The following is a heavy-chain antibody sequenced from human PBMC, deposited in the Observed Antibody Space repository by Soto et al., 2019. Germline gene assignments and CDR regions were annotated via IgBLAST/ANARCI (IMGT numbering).Heavy chain of an antibody. CDR3: ARSNGDYGDY. CDR1: GGSISSYY. V-gene: IGHV4-59*01. J-gene: IGHJ4*02. D-gene: IGHD4-17*01. Sequence: PSETLSLTCTVSGGSISSYYWSWIRQPPGKGLEWIGYIYYSGSTNYNPSLKSRVTISVDTSKNQFSLKPSSVTAADTAVYYCARSNGDYGDYWSQGTQVTVSS. CDR2: IYYSGST.